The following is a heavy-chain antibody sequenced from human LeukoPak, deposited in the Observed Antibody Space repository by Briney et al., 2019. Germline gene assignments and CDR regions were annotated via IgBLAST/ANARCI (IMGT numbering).Heavy chain of an antibody. CDR1: GYTFTAYY. D-gene: IGHD6-13*01. CDR3: ARGGAAAGTYYYYYYYMDV. Sequence: ASVKVSCKASGYTFTAYYIHWVRQAPGQGLEWRGWINPNSGGTNYAQKFQGRVTMTRDTSISTAYMELSRLRSDDTAVYYCARGGAAAGTYYYYYYYMDVWGKGTTVTVSS. V-gene: IGHV1-2*02. J-gene: IGHJ6*03. CDR2: INPNSGGT.